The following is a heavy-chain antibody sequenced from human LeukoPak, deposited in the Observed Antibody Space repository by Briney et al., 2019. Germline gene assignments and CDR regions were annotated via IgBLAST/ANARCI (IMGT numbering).Heavy chain of an antibody. CDR3: ARDPVATINYFDY. CDR1: GFTFSSYA. D-gene: IGHD5-12*01. V-gene: IGHV3-30*04. J-gene: IGHJ4*02. Sequence: PGRSLRLSCAASGFTFSSYAMHWVRQAPGKGLEWVAVISYDGSNKYYADSVKGRFTISRDNSKNTLCLQMNSLRAEDTAVYYCARDPVATINYFDYWGQGTLVTVSS. CDR2: ISYDGSNK.